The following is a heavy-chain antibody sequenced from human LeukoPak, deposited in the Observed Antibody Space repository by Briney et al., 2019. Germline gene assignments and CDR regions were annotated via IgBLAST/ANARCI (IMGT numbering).Heavy chain of an antibody. J-gene: IGHJ4*02. CDR2: IYYSGST. CDR3: ARMVPEYSSSWDGLFDY. V-gene: IGHV4-39*01. Sequence: SETLSLTCTVSGGSIGSSSYYWGWIRQPPGKGLEWIGSIYYSGSTYYNPSLKSQVTISVDTSKNQFSLKLSSVTAADTAVYYCARMVPEYSSSWDGLFDYWGQGTLVTVPS. CDR1: GGSIGSSSYY. D-gene: IGHD6-13*01.